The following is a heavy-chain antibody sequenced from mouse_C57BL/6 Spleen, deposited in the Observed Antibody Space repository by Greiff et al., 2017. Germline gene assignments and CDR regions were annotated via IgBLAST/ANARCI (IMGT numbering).Heavy chain of an antibody. V-gene: IGHV1-61*01. CDR3: ARNYGNYFYYAMDY. CDR1: GYTFTSYW. J-gene: IGHJ4*01. Sequence: AQLQQPGAELVRPGSSVKLSCKASGYTFTSYWMDWVKQRPGQGLEWIGNIYPSDSETHYNQKFKDKATLTVDKSSSTAYMQLSSLTSEDSAVYYCARNYGNYFYYAMDYWGQGTSVTVSS. CDR2: IYPSDSET. D-gene: IGHD2-1*01.